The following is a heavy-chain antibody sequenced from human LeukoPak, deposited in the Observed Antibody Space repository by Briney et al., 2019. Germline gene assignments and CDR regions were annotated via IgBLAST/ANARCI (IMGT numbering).Heavy chain of an antibody. CDR2: IYYSGST. D-gene: IGHD6-6*01. J-gene: IGHJ3*02. V-gene: IGHV4-59*01. CDR1: GGSISSYY. CDR3: ARDRRIGRGAARSTGAFDI. Sequence: SETLSLTCTVSGGSISSYYWSWIRQPPGKGLEGIGYIYYSGSTNYNPSLKSRVTISVDTSKNQFSLKLSSVTAADTAVYYCARDRRIGRGAARSTGAFDIWGQGTMVTVSS.